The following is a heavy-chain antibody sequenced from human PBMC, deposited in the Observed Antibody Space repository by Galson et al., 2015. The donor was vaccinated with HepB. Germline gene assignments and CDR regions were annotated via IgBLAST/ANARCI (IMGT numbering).Heavy chain of an antibody. J-gene: IGHJ4*02. D-gene: IGHD2-2*01. Sequence: SLRLSCAASGFAFSNYWMHWVRLAPGKGLVWVSRMNTDGTIVTCDDSVMGRFTASRDNARSTQYLQLNSLKAEDTGVYFCARGDPVPGSYWGQGTPVTVSS. CDR3: ARGDPVPGSY. CDR1: GFAFSNYW. V-gene: IGHV3-74*03. CDR2: MNTDGTIV.